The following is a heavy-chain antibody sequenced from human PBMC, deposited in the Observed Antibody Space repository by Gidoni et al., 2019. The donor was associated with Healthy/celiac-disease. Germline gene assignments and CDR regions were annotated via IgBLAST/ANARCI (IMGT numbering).Heavy chain of an antibody. J-gene: IGHJ4*02. D-gene: IGHD3-22*01. CDR1: GGSISSGGYY. Sequence: QVQLQESGPGLVKPSQTLSLTCPVSGGSISSGGYYWSWIRQHPGKGLEWIGYIYYSGSTYYNPSLKSRVTISVDTSKNQFSLKLSSVTAADTAVYYCARDSSGYYHIDYWGQGTLVTVSS. CDR3: ARDSSGYYHIDY. V-gene: IGHV4-31*03. CDR2: IYYSGST.